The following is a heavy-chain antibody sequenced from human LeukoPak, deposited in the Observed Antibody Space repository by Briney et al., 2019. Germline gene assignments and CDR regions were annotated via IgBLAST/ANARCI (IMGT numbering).Heavy chain of an antibody. CDR3: ARGTDWLSDSGDY. V-gene: IGHV3-30-3*01. J-gene: IGHJ4*02. CDR2: ISYDGSNK. Sequence: PGGSLRLSCAASGFTFSSYAVHWVRQAPGKGLEWVAVISYDGSNKYYADSVKGRFTISRDNSKNTLYLQMNSLRAEDTAVYYCARGTDWLSDSGDYWGQGTLVTVYS. D-gene: IGHD3/OR15-3a*01. CDR1: GFTFSSYA.